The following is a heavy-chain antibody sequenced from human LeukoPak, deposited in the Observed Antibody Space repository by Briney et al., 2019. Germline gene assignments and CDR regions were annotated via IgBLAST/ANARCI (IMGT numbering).Heavy chain of an antibody. V-gene: IGHV3-30*18. D-gene: IGHD1-26*01. CDR2: ISYDGSNK. J-gene: IGHJ6*02. CDR3: AKDWKGELDCYGMNV. CDR1: GFMFSNYD. Sequence: PGTSLRLSCAASGFMFSNYDMHWVRQAPGKGLEWVALISYDGSNKYYADSVKGRFTISRDNSKNTVYLQMNSLRGEDTAVYYCAKDWKGELDCYGMNVWGQGTTVTVSS.